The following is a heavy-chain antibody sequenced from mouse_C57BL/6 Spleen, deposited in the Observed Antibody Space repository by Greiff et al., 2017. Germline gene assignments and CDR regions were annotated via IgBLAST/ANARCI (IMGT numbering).Heavy chain of an antibody. CDR2: ISDGGSYT. CDR3: ARDQDGYGGAMDY. D-gene: IGHD2-2*01. CDR1: GFTFSSYA. Sequence: EVKLMESGGGLVKPGGSLKLSCAASGFTFSSYAMSWVRQTPEKRLEWVATISDGGSYTYYPDNVQGRFTISRDNAKNNLYLQMSHLKSEDTAMYYCARDQDGYGGAMDYWGQGTSVTVSS. J-gene: IGHJ4*01. V-gene: IGHV5-4*01.